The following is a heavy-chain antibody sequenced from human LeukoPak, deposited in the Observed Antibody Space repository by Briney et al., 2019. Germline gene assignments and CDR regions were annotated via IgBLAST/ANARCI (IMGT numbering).Heavy chain of an antibody. CDR3: ARSLVEMATIYFDY. CDR1: GYSISSGYY. J-gene: IGHJ4*02. CDR2: IYHSGST. D-gene: IGHD5-24*01. V-gene: IGHV4-38-2*02. Sequence: SETLSLTCTVSGYSISSGYYWGWIRQPPGKGLEWIGSIYHSGSTYYNPSLKSRVTISVDTSKNQFSLKLSSVTAADTAVYYCARSLVEMATIYFDYWGQGTLVTVSS.